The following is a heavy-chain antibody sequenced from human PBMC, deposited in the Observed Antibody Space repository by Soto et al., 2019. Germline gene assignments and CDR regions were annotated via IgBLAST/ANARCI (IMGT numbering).Heavy chain of an antibody. J-gene: IGHJ5*02. Sequence: QVQLQESGPGLVKPSQTLSLTCTVSGGSISSGGYYWSWIRQHPGKGLEWIGYIYYSGSTYYNPSLKSRVTISVDTSKNQCSLKLSSVTAADTAVYYCAREKVRNSVLRYFDWLGLDPCGQGTLVTVSS. D-gene: IGHD3-9*01. CDR3: AREKVRNSVLRYFDWLGLDP. CDR2: IYYSGST. CDR1: GGSISSGGYY. V-gene: IGHV4-31*03.